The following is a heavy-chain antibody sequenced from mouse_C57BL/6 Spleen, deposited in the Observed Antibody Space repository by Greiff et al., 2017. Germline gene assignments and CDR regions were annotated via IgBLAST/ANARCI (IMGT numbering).Heavy chain of an antibody. CDR2: IDPETGGT. J-gene: IGHJ2*01. CDR3: TRGITTVVAPYYFDY. V-gene: IGHV1-15*01. D-gene: IGHD1-1*01. CDR1: GYTFTDYE. Sequence: QVQLQQSGAELVRPGASVTLSCKASGYTFTDYEMHWVKQTPVHGLEWIGAIDPETGGTASNQKFKGKAILTADKSSSTAYMELRSLTSEDSAVYYCTRGITTVVAPYYFDYWGQGTTLTVSS.